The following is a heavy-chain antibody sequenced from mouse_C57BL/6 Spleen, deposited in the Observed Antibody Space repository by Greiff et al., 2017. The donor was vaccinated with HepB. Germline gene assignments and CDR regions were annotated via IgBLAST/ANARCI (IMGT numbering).Heavy chain of an antibody. J-gene: IGHJ2*01. D-gene: IGHD1-1*01. V-gene: IGHV1-80*01. CDR2: IYPGDGDT. CDR3: ARSYYGSSLFDY. Sequence: VKLVESGAELVKPGASVKISCKASGYAFSSYWMNWVKQRPGKGLEWIGQIYPGDGDTNYNGKFKGKATLTADKSSSTAYMQLSSLTSEDSAVYFCARSYYGSSLFDYWGQGTTLTVSS. CDR1: GYAFSSYW.